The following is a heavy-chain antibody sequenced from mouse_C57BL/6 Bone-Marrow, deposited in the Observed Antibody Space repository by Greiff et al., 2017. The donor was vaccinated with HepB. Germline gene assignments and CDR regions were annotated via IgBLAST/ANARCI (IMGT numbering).Heavy chain of an antibody. CDR1: GYTFTDYN. CDR2: INPNNGGT. J-gene: IGHJ2*01. D-gene: IGHD1-1*01. V-gene: IGHV1-18*01. Sequence: EVQLQQSGPELVKPGASVKIPCKASGYTFTDYNMDWVKQSHGKSLEWIGDINPNNGGTIYNQKFKGKATLTVDKSSSTAYMELRSLTSEDTAVYYCARRDHYYGSSYGYFDYWGQGTTLTVSS. CDR3: ARRDHYYGSSYGYFDY.